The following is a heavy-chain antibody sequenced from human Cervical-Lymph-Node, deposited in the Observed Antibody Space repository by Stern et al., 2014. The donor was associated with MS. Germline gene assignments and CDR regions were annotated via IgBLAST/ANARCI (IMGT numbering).Heavy chain of an antibody. J-gene: IGHJ3*02. CDR3: AGAIGKYELLESFDM. Sequence: VQLVESDPGLVKPSQTLSLACAVSGASVGGGDWYWSWIRQPPGKGLEWLGHIYYSGTTYYNPSLKSRLIISLDTSRNQFSLNLTSVTAADTAVYYCAGAIGKYELLESFDMWGQGTMVTVSS. D-gene: IGHD1-1*01. CDR2: IYYSGTT. V-gene: IGHV4-30-4*01. CDR1: GASVGGGDWY.